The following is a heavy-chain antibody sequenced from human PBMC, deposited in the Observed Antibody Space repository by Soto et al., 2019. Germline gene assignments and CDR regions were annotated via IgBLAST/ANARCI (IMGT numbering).Heavy chain of an antibody. D-gene: IGHD4-4*01. J-gene: IGHJ6*02. Sequence: QVQLVESGGGVVQPGRSLRLSCAASGFTFSSYGMHWVPQAPGKGLEWVAVISYDGSNKYYADSVKGRFTISRDNSKNTLYLQMNSLRAEDTAVYYCAKDAESHTVYYYYGMDVWGQGTTVTVSS. CDR1: GFTFSSYG. V-gene: IGHV3-30*18. CDR3: AKDAESHTVYYYYGMDV. CDR2: ISYDGSNK.